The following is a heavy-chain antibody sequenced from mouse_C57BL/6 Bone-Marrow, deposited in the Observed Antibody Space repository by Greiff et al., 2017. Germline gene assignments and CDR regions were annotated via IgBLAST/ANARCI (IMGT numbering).Heavy chain of an antibody. CDR3: ARDGYHWYFDV. CDR2: IDPSDSYT. V-gene: IGHV1-50*01. Sequence: QVQLQQPGAELVKPGASVKLSCKASGYTFTSYWMQWVKQRPGQGLEWIGEIDPSDSYTNYNQKFKGKATLTVDTSSSTAYMQLSSLTSEDSAGYYCARDGYHWYFDVWGTGTTVTVSS. D-gene: IGHD2-3*01. J-gene: IGHJ1*03. CDR1: GYTFTSYW.